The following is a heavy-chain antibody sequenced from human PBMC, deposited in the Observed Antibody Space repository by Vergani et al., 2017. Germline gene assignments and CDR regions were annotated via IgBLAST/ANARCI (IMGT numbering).Heavy chain of an antibody. D-gene: IGHD6-13*01. V-gene: IGHV3-9*01. CDR2: INWNSDSI. Sequence: VQLVESGGGVVQPGRSLRLSCAASGFTFDDYAMHWVRQAPGKGLEWVSGINWNSDSIAYADSVKGRFTISRDNAKNSLYLQMNSLRAEDTALYYCVKDIAASGNYWYFDRWGRGTLVTVCS. J-gene: IGHJ2*01. CDR3: VKDIAASGNYWYFDR. CDR1: GFTFDDYA.